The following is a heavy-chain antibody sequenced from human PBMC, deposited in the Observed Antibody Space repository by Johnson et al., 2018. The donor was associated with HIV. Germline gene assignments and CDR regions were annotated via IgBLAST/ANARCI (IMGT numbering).Heavy chain of an antibody. CDR2: VNWSGIST. V-gene: IGHV3-20*04. CDR1: GFNFDDYG. D-gene: IGHD3-3*01. J-gene: IGHJ3*02. Sequence: MQLVESGGGVVRLGGSLRVSCTASGFNFDDYGLSWVRQVPGKGLEWVAGVNWSGISTGYADSVKGRFTISRDNSKNSLYLQMDNLRAEDTALYYCARLSGYYVYDAFDIWGQGTMVTVSS. CDR3: ARLSGYYVYDAFDI.